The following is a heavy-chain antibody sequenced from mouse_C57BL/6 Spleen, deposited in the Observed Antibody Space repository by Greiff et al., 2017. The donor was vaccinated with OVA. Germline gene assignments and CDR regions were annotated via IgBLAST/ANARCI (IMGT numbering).Heavy chain of an antibody. CDR2: IRSKSNNYAT. Sequence: EVQLVESGGGLVQPKGSLKLSCAASGFSFNTYAMNWVRQAPGKGLEWVARIRSKSNNYATYYADSVKDRFTISRDDSESMLYLQMNNLKTEDTAMYYCVRQNTMVKGYYAMDYWGQGTSVTVSS. CDR1: GFSFNTYA. D-gene: IGHD2-2*01. V-gene: IGHV10-1*01. J-gene: IGHJ4*01. CDR3: VRQNTMVKGYYAMDY.